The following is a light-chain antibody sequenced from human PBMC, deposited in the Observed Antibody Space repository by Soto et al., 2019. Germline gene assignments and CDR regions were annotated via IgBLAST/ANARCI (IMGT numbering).Light chain of an antibody. CDR3: QQSSTVPLT. V-gene: IGKV1-39*01. CDR2: TTS. CDR1: QTIDKY. Sequence: DIQMTQSPSSLSASVGDRVTITCRASQTIDKYLNWYQEKPGKAPKLLIYTTSPLQSEVPSRFSGSGSETDFTLTISSLQPEDFAPYYCQQSSTVPLTFGGGTKVEIK. J-gene: IGKJ4*01.